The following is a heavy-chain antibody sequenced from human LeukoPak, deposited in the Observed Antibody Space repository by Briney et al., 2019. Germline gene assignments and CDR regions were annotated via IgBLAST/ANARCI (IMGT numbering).Heavy chain of an antibody. Sequence: GASVKVSCKASGGTFSSYTISWLRQAPGQGLEWMGRIIPILGIANYAQKFQGRVTITADKSTSTAYMELSSLRSEDTAVYYCASRTEGGYGGKRRNQFDYWGQETLVTVSS. CDR1: GGTFSSYT. D-gene: IGHD4-23*01. V-gene: IGHV1-69*02. CDR3: ASRTEGGYGGKRRNQFDY. J-gene: IGHJ4*02. CDR2: IIPILGIA.